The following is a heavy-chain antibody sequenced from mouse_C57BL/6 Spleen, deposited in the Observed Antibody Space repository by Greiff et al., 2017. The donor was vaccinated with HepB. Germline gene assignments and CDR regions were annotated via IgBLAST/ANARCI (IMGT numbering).Heavy chain of an antibody. V-gene: IGHV1-64*01. CDR3: ARDSSGYPAWFAY. CDR1: GYTFTSYW. J-gene: IGHJ3*01. CDR2: IHPNSGST. D-gene: IGHD3-2*02. Sequence: VQLQQSGAELVKPGASVKLSCKASGYTFTSYWMHWVKQRPGQGLEWIGMIHPNSGSTNYNEKFKSKATLTVDKSSSTAYMQLSSLTSEDSAVYYCARDSSGYPAWFAYWGQGTLVTVSA.